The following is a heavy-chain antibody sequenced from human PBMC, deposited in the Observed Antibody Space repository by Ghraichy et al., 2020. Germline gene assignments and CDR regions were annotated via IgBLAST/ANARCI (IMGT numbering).Heavy chain of an antibody. J-gene: IGHJ6*02. CDR3: ARDGGTITTFTFYGMDV. V-gene: IGHV1-2*02. D-gene: IGHD3-16*01. CDR2: INPNSGGT. Sequence: ASVKVSSKIGRANVRTSVTNWERVGRGQREKKMGWINPNSGGTNYAQKFQGRVTMTRDTSISTAYMELSRLRSDDTAVYYCARDGGTITTFTFYGMDVWGQGTKVTVSS. CDR1: RANVRTSV.